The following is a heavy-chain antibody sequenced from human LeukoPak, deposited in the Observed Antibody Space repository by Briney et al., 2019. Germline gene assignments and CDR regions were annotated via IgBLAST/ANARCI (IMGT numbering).Heavy chain of an antibody. CDR2: ISAYNGNT. J-gene: IGHJ4*02. CDR3: ARGVRDIVVVPAAMALFDY. Sequence: GASVKVSCKASGYTFTSYGISWVRQAPGQGLEWMGWISAYNGNTNYAQKLQGRVTMTTDTSTGTAYMELRSLRSDDTAVYYCARGVRDIVVVPAAMALFDYWGQGTLVTVSS. D-gene: IGHD2-2*01. V-gene: IGHV1-18*04. CDR1: GYTFTSYG.